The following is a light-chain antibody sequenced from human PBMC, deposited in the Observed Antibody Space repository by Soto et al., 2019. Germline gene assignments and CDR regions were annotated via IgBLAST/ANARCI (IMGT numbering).Light chain of an antibody. V-gene: IGKV2-28*01. CDR3: MQALQTLGT. Sequence: DIVMTQFPLSLPVTPGEPASISCTSSQSLLHSNGYNYLDWYLQKPGQSPHLLIYLGSNRASGVPDRFSGSGSGTDFTLKISRVEAEDVGVYYCMQALQTLGTFGGGTKVEIK. J-gene: IGKJ4*01. CDR1: QSLLHSNGYNY. CDR2: LGS.